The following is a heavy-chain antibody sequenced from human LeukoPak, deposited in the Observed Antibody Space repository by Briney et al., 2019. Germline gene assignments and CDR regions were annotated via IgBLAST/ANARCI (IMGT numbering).Heavy chain of an antibody. Sequence: REASVKVSCKASGYTFTGYYMHWVRQAPGQGLEWMGWINPNSGGTNYAQKFQGRVTMTRDTSISTAYMVLSRLRSDDTAVYYCARFKATRGPRYFQHWGQGTLVTVSS. CDR3: ARFKATRGPRYFQH. CDR1: GYTFTGYY. D-gene: IGHD1-26*01. J-gene: IGHJ1*01. CDR2: INPNSGGT. V-gene: IGHV1-2*02.